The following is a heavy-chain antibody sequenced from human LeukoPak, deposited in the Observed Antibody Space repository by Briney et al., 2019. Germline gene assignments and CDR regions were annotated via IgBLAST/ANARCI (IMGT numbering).Heavy chain of an antibody. CDR3: ARILWFGELSAFDI. V-gene: IGHV2-26*01. Sequence: SGPTLVKPTETLTLTCTVSGFSLSNARMGVSWIRQPPGKALEWLAHIFSSDEKSYSTSLKSRLTISKDTSKSQVVLTMTNMDPVDTATYYCARILWFGELSAFDIWGQGTMVTVSS. CDR2: IFSSDEK. D-gene: IGHD3-10*01. CDR1: GFSLSNARMG. J-gene: IGHJ3*02.